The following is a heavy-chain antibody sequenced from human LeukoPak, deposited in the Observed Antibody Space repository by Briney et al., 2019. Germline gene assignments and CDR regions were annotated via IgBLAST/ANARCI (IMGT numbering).Heavy chain of an antibody. V-gene: IGHV4-30-4*01. CDR2: IYYSGST. J-gene: IGHJ3*02. Sequence: SQTLSLTCTVPGGSISSGDYYWSWIRQPPGKGLEWIGYIYYSGSTYYNPSLKSRVTISVDTSKNQFSLKLSSVTAADTAVYYCAAELTTSNDAFDIWGKGKMVTFSS. CDR3: AAELTTSNDAFDI. CDR1: GGSISSGDYY. D-gene: IGHD4-11*01.